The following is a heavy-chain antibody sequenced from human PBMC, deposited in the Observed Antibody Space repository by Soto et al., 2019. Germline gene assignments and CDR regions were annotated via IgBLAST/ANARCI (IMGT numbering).Heavy chain of an antibody. D-gene: IGHD6-25*01. J-gene: IGHJ4*02. CDR1: GFTFSRYA. CDR2: ISSNGEKT. V-gene: IGHV3-64D*06. CDR3: VKSATIAAAATDYFDY. Sequence: PGGSLRLSCSVSGFTFSRYAMHWVRQAPGEGLEYVSGISSNGEKTYYADPVKGRFTISRDNSKNTLYLQMGSLRGEDTALYHCVKSATIAAAATDYFDYWGQGTLVTVSS.